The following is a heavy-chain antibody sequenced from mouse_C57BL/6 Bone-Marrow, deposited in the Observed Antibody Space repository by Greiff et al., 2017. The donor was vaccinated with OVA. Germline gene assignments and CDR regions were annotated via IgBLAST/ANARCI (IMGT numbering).Heavy chain of an antibody. CDR1: GYTFTDYY. J-gene: IGHJ2*01. Sequence: EVQLQQSGPELVKPGASVKISCKASGYTFTDYYMNWVKQSHGKSLEWIGDINPNNGGTSYNQKFKGKATLTVDKSSSTSYMELRSLTSEDSAVYYCARTTVVATEEFDNWGQGTTLTVSS. CDR3: ARTTVVATEEFDN. V-gene: IGHV1-26*01. CDR2: INPNNGGT. D-gene: IGHD1-1*01.